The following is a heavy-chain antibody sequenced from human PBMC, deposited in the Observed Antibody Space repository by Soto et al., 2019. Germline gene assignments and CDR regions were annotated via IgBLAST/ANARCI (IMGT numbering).Heavy chain of an antibody. CDR2: IWYDGSNK. Sequence: GGSLRLSCAASGFTFSSYGMHWVRQAPGKGLEWVAVIWYDGSNKYYADSVKGRFTISRDNSKNTLYLQMNSLRAEDTAVYYCARDRPGVAIFGVDDAFDIWGQGTMVTVSS. CDR3: ARDRPGVAIFGVDDAFDI. D-gene: IGHD3-3*01. J-gene: IGHJ3*02. CDR1: GFTFSSYG. V-gene: IGHV3-33*01.